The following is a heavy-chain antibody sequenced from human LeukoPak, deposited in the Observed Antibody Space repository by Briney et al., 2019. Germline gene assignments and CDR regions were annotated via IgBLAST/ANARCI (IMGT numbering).Heavy chain of an antibody. CDR1: GYTFTSYD. V-gene: IGHV1-8*01. D-gene: IGHD1-26*01. CDR2: MNPNSGNT. CDR3: ARASGSYDY. Sequence: VASVKVSCKASGYTFTSYDINWVRQATGQGLEWMGWMNPNSGNTGYAQKFQGRVTITRDTSASTAYMEPSSLRSEDTAVYYCARASGSYDYWGQGTLVTVSS. J-gene: IGHJ4*02.